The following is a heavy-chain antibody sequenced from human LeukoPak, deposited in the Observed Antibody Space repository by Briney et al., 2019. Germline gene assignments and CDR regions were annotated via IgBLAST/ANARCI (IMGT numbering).Heavy chain of an antibody. D-gene: IGHD6-19*01. CDR2: IRYDGSNK. CDR3: ARDRGQYSSGWYYFDY. CDR1: GFTFSSYG. Sequence: GGSLRLSCAASGFTFSSYGMHWVRQAPGKGLEWVAFIRYDGSNKYYVDSVKGRFTISRDNSKNTLYLQMNSLRAEDTAVYYCARDRGQYSSGWYYFDYWGQGTLVTVSS. V-gene: IGHV3-30*02. J-gene: IGHJ4*02.